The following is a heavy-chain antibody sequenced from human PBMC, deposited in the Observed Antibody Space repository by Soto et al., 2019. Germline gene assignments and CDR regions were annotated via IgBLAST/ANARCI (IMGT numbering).Heavy chain of an antibody. CDR2: IYWNDDK. CDR1: GFSLSTSGVG. CDR3: AHSAYYYDSSGYYSDWFDP. J-gene: IGHJ5*02. Sequence: QITLKESGPTLVKPTQTLTLTCTFSGFSLSTSGVGVGWIRQPPGKALEWLALIYWNDDKRYSPSLKSRLTITKYTSKNQRVLTMTNMDPVDTATYYCAHSAYYYDSSGYYSDWFDPWGQGTLVTVSS. V-gene: IGHV2-5*01. D-gene: IGHD3-22*01.